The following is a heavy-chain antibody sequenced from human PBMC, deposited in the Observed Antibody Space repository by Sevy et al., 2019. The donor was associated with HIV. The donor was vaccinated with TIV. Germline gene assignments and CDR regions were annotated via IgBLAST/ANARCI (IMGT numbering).Heavy chain of an antibody. CDR3: ARLTTKPTSDLYGMDV. D-gene: IGHD4-17*01. CDR1: GYMFTDYY. V-gene: IGHV1-2*02. J-gene: IGHJ6*02. Sequence: ASVKVSCKASGYMFTDYYIHWVRQAPGQGLEWMAWINPNDGATNYAQRFQGEVTVTRDTSISTAYMEVSRLRSDDTGIYYCARLTTKPTSDLYGMDVWGQGTSVTVS. CDR2: INPNDGAT.